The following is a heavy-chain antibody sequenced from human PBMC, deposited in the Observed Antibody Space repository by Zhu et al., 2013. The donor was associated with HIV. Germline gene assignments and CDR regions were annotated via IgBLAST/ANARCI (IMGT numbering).Heavy chain of an antibody. CDR1: GGTFSSYA. CDR3: ARAHITGTTSFPFSTNSGYYYYGMDV. Sequence: QVQLVQSGAEVKKPGSSVKVSCKASGGTFSSYAISWVRQAPGQGLEWMGGIIPIFGTANYAQKFQGRVTITADESTSTAYMELSSLRSEDTAVYYCARAHITGTTSFPFSTNSGYYYYGMDVWGQGTTVTVSS. D-gene: IGHD1-7*01. CDR2: IIPIFGTA. J-gene: IGHJ6*02. V-gene: IGHV1-69*01.